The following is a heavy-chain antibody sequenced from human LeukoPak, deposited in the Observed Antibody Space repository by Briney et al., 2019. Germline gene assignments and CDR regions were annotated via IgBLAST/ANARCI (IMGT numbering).Heavy chain of an antibody. CDR2: ICSSGSA. CDR3: ARDGGGSLHGMDV. Sequence: SETLSLTCTVSGGSISSGDYYWSWIRQRPGEGLQWIGYICSSGSAYYNASLKSRVSMSTDTSNNQFSLKLNSVTAADTAVYYCARDGGGSLHGMDVWGQGTTVTVSS. D-gene: IGHD2-15*01. CDR1: GGSISSGDYY. J-gene: IGHJ6*02. V-gene: IGHV4-31*03.